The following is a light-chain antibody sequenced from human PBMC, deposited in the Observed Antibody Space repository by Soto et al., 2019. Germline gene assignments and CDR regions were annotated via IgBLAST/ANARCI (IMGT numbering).Light chain of an antibody. CDR2: ASS. J-gene: IGKJ1*01. V-gene: IGKV1-6*01. CDR1: QHIGTE. CDR3: LQDYSYPRT. Sequence: APSSLSASVGDRVTITCRASQHIGTELGWYQQKPGKAPELLIYASSILQSGVPSRFSGSGSGTDFTLTISSLQPEDFATYYCLQDYSYPRTFGQGTRVESK.